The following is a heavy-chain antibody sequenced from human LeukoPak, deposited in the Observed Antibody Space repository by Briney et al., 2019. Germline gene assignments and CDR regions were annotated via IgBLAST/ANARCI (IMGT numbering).Heavy chain of an antibody. J-gene: IGHJ6*02. CDR2: IYTSGST. D-gene: IGHD6-6*01. CDR1: GGSISSYY. CDR3: ARDGRSSSPYYYYYGMDV. V-gene: IGHV4-4*07. Sequence: SETLSLTCTVSGGSISSYYWSWIRQPAGKGLEWIGRIYTSGSTNYNPSLKSRVTMSVDTSKNQFSLKLSSVTAADTAVYYCARDGRSSSPYYYYYGMDVWGQGTTVTVSS.